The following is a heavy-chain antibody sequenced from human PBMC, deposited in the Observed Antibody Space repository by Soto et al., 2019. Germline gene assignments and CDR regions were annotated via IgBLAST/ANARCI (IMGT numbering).Heavy chain of an antibody. CDR3: GRGYSGSQGQLAVDY. Sequence: EVHLVETVGGLIQPGGSLRLSCAASGFSVSSNYMSWVRQAPGKGLEWVSVIYSGDITSYGNSVKGRFTISRDNSKNTLYLQMNSLRAEDTAVYYCGRGYSGSQGQLAVDYWGQGTLVTVSS. CDR2: IYSGDIT. D-gene: IGHD1-26*01. J-gene: IGHJ4*02. V-gene: IGHV3-53*02. CDR1: GFSVSSNY.